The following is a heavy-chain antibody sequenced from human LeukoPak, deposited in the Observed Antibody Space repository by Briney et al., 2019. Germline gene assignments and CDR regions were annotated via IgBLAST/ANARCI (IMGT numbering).Heavy chain of an antibody. D-gene: IGHD5-12*01. CDR3: GRLGYEAGVDL. Sequence: GGSLRLSCAASGFTFSNYWMLWVRQAPGQGLEFLANIKPTGTETYYVDLVKGRFTISRDNAKNLLFLQMNSLRGEDTAVYYCGRLGYEAGVDLWGRGILVTVSS. V-gene: IGHV3-7*01. J-gene: IGHJ4*02. CDR2: IKPTGTET. CDR1: GFTFSNYW.